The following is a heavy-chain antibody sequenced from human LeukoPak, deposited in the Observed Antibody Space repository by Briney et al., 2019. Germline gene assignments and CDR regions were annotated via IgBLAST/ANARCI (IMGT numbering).Heavy chain of an antibody. CDR1: GYTFTGYY. CDR2: INCNSGGT. Sequence: GASVKVSCKASGYTFTGYYIHWVRQAPGQGLEWMGWINCNSGGTSYAQKFQGRVTMTRDTSISTAYMELSRLRSDDTAVYYCARGHLLAARSGNWFDPWGQGTLVTVSS. D-gene: IGHD6-6*01. V-gene: IGHV1-2*02. CDR3: ARGHLLAARSGNWFDP. J-gene: IGHJ5*02.